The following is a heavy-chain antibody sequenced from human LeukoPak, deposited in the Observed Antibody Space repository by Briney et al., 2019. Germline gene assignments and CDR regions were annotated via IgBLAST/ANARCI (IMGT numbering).Heavy chain of an antibody. CDR2: INPNNGGT. CDR1: GYTFTGYY. CDR3: ARDSSSSVCDY. V-gene: IGHV1-2*02. J-gene: IGHJ4*02. D-gene: IGHD6-6*01. Sequence: ASVKVSCKASGYTFTGYYMHWVRQAPGQGLEWMGWINPNNGGTNYAQKFQGRVTMTRDTSISRAYMELSRLRSDDTAVYYCARDSSSSVCDYWGQGTLVTVSS.